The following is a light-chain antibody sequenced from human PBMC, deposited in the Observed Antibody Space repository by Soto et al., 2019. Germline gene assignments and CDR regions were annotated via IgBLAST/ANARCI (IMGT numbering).Light chain of an antibody. J-gene: IGKJ4*01. Sequence: DIQMTQSPSTLSASVGDRVTITCRASQSISSWLAGYQQKPGKAPKLLIYDASSLESGVPSRFSGSGSGTDFTLTISSLQHDDFATYYCQQYNSYSPLTFGGGTKVEIK. V-gene: IGKV1-5*01. CDR3: QQYNSYSPLT. CDR2: DAS. CDR1: QSISSW.